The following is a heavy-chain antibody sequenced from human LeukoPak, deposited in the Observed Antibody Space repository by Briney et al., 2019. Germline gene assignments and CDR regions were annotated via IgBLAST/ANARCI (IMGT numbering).Heavy chain of an antibody. CDR1: GYTFSSYW. Sequence: GGSLRLSCAASGYTFSSYWMHWVRQAPGKGLVWVSRIDTDGSITSYADSVKGRFTISRDNAKNTLYLQMNSLRAEDTAVYYCARDASIVGELNYWGQGTLVTVSS. CDR2: IDTDGSIT. CDR3: ARDASIVGELNY. J-gene: IGHJ4*02. V-gene: IGHV3-74*01. D-gene: IGHD1-26*01.